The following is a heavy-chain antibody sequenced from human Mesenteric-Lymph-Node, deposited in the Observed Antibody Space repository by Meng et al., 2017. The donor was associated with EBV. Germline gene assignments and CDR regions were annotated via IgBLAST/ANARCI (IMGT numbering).Heavy chain of an antibody. CDR1: GGDISSRSW. V-gene: IGHV4-4*02. J-gene: IGHJ4*02. Sequence: QGQLRESGHGLVNPSGSLSLPCSVSGGDISSRSWWSWVRQPPGKGLEWLGEIYHSSGTTNYNPSLKSRVTISLDKSKNQFSLNLSSVTAADTAVYYCARLPPTTGYGTARSYWGQGTLVTVSS. CDR2: IYHSSGTT. D-gene: IGHD6-13*01. CDR3: ARLPPTTGYGTARSY.